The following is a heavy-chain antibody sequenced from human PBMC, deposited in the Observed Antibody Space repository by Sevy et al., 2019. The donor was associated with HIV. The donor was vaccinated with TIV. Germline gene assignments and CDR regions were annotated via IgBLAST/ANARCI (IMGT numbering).Heavy chain of an antibody. CDR3: ARVNLEIAAAGDYYYYMDV. CDR1: GYTFTSYG. V-gene: IGHV1-18*04. CDR2: ISAYNGNT. Sequence: ASVKVSCKASGYTFTSYGISWVRQAPGQGLEWMGWISAYNGNTNYAQKLQGRVTMTKDTSTSTADMELRSLRSDDTAVYYCARVNLEIAAAGDYYYYMDVWGKGTTVTVSS. D-gene: IGHD6-13*01. J-gene: IGHJ6*03.